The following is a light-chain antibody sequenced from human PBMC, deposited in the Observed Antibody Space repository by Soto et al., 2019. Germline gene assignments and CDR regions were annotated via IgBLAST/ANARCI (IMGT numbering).Light chain of an antibody. V-gene: IGLV2-23*01. CDR3: CLYVGATTYV. Sequence: QSVLAQPASVSGSPGQSITISCTGASGYVGTYSLVSWYQQHPGKAPKVVIYEGHKRPSGVPDRVSGSTSVYTASLTISGLQTDDEADYYCCLYVGATTYVFGTGTKVTVL. CDR2: EGH. J-gene: IGLJ1*01. CDR1: SGYVGTYSL.